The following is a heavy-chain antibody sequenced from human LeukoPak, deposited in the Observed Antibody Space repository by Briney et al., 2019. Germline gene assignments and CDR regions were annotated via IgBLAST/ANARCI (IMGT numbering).Heavy chain of an antibody. CDR2: ISSSGSTI. V-gene: IGHV3-11*04. CDR1: GFTFSDYY. CDR3: ARETYSSGWYSRYYYYYMDV. Sequence: PGGSLRLSCAASGFTFSDYYMSWIRQAPGKGLEWVSYISSSGSTIYYADSVKGRFTISRDNAKNSLYLQMNSLRAEDTAVYYCARETYSSGWYSRYYYYYMDVWGKGTTVTVSS. J-gene: IGHJ6*03. D-gene: IGHD6-19*01.